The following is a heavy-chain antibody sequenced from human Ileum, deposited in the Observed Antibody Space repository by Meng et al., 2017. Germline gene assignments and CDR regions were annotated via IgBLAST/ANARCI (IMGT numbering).Heavy chain of an antibody. CDR3: ARGVVTYYDSSTLTWFDP. J-gene: IGHJ5*02. CDR1: GGATGGGHYF. CDR2: IYLSCIT. V-gene: IGHV4-31*03. Sequence: QLPEAAPGLVKPSQTLSLTCMVSGGATGGGHYFWNWIRQHPEKGLEWIGYIYLSCITYYSPSLKSRLTISVDTSKNQFSLKLSSVTAADTAIYYCARGVVTYYDSSTLTWFDPWGQGALVTVSS. D-gene: IGHD3-22*01.